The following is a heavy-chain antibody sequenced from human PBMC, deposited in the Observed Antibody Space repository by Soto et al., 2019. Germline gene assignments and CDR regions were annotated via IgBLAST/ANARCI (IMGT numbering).Heavy chain of an antibody. Sequence: PSETLSITCGVSGDSLTRGFHHWSWIRQTPGKGLQLIGYIDSNGDTYYDPSLKSRVSISIDTSQNQFSLRLNSVTAADTAVYYCARSGYGSSDFDHWGQGTLVTAPQ. CDR2: IDSNGDT. CDR1: GDSLTRGFHH. V-gene: IGHV4-31*11. D-gene: IGHD6-13*01. J-gene: IGHJ4*01. CDR3: ARSGYGSSDFDH.